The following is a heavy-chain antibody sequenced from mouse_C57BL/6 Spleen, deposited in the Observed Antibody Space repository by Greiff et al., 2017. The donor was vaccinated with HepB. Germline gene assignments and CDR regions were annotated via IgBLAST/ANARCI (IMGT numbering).Heavy chain of an antibody. CDR2: IDPETGGT. V-gene: IGHV1-15*01. CDR3: TRRSNSWFAY. CDR1: GYTFTDYE. Sequence: QVQLQQSGAELVRPGASVTLSCKASGYTFTDYEMHWVKQTPVHGLEWIGAIDPETGGTAYNQKFKGKDILTADKSSSTAYMELRSLTSEDSAVYYCTRRSNSWFAYWGQGTLVTASA. J-gene: IGHJ3*01. D-gene: IGHD2-5*01.